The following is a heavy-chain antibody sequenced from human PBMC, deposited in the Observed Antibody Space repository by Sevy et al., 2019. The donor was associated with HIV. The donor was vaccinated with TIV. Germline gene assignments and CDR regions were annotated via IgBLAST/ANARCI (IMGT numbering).Heavy chain of an antibody. CDR2: IKSKTDGGTT. CDR3: TTDSKKRGLSVLLDY. J-gene: IGHJ4*02. D-gene: IGHD3-10*01. V-gene: IGHV3-15*01. CDR1: GFTFSNAW. Sequence: GGSLRLSFAASGFTFSNAWMSWVRQAPGKGLEWVGRIKSKTDGGTTDYAAPVKGRFTISRDDSKNTLYLQMNSLKTEDTAIYYCTTDSKKRGLSVLLDYWGQGTLVTVSS.